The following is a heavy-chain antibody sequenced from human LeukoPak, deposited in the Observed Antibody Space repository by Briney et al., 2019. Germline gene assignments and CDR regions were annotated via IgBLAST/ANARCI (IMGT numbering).Heavy chain of an antibody. V-gene: IGHV4-39*01. CDR3: ASPGGWLQLWYFDY. J-gene: IGHJ4*02. CDR2: IYYSGST. CDR1: GGSISTSSYY. D-gene: IGHD5-24*01. Sequence: SETLSLTCTVSGGSISTSSYYWGWIRQPPGKGLEWIGSIYYSGSTYYSPSLKSRVTMSVDTSKNQFSLELSSVTAADTAVYYCASPGGWLQLWYFDYWGQGTQVTVSS.